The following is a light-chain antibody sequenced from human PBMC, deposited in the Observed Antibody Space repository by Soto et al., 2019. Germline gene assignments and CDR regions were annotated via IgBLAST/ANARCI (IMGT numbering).Light chain of an antibody. V-gene: IGKV1-5*01. Sequence: DIQMTQSPSTLSASVGDRVTITCRASQSIDSWMAWYQQKPGKPPKLLIYDASSLKSGVPSRFSGDGSGTEFTLTITSLQPDDFATYYCQQYNSYSQFTFGPGTKVDIK. J-gene: IGKJ3*01. CDR1: QSIDSW. CDR3: QQYNSYSQFT. CDR2: DAS.